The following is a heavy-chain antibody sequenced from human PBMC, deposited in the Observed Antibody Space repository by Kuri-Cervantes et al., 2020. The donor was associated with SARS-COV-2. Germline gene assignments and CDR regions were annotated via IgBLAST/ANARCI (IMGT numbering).Heavy chain of an antibody. D-gene: IGHD3-16*01. CDR2: ISSSSSYI. Sequence: GESLKISCAASGFTFSSYSMNWVRQAPGKGLEWVSSISSSSSYISYADSMKSRFTISRDNAKNSLYLQMNSLRAEDTAVYYCARGNYVMYSRWPTAPSDYWGQGTLVTVSS. V-gene: IGHV3-21*01. CDR3: ARGNYVMYSRWPTAPSDY. CDR1: GFTFSSYS. J-gene: IGHJ4*02.